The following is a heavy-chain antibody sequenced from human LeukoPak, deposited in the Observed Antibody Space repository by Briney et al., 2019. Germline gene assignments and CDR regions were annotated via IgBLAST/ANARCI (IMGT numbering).Heavy chain of an antibody. CDR1: GGSISSYY. V-gene: IGHV4-4*07. J-gene: IGHJ3*02. Sequence: PSETLSLTCTVSGGSISSYYWSWIRQPAGKGLEWIGRIYTSGSTNYNPSLKSRVTMSVDTSKNQFSLMLSSVTAADTAVYYCARDLAIVLMVYAPGAFDIWGQGTMVTVSS. CDR3: ARDLAIVLMVYAPGAFDI. D-gene: IGHD2-8*01. CDR2: IYTSGST.